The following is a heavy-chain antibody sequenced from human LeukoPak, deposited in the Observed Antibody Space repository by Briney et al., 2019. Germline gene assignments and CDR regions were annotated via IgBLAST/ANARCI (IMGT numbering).Heavy chain of an antibody. CDR1: GYTFTSYD. V-gene: IGHV1-8*02. CDR2: MNPNSGNT. D-gene: IGHD6-19*01. Sequence: GASVKDSCKASGYTFTSYDVNWVRQATGQGLEWMGWMNPNSGNTGYAQKFQGRVTMTRNTSISTAYMELSSLRSEDTAVYYCARGPNPFAVAGYFDYWGQGTLVTVSS. J-gene: IGHJ4*02. CDR3: ARGPNPFAVAGYFDY.